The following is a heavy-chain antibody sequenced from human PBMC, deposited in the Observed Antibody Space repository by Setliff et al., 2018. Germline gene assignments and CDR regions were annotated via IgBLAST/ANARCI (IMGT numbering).Heavy chain of an antibody. J-gene: IGHJ4*02. CDR1: GYTFINFH. V-gene: IGHV1-46*01. Sequence: ASVKVSCKSSGYTFINFHLHWVRLAPGQGLQWMGMVNPSGGHPVYAQKFQGRVTMTSDTPTNTVYMDLSSLTSEDTAVYFCARRVSYDSSGYPLGYWGQGTLVTVSS. CDR3: ARRVSYDSSGYPLGY. D-gene: IGHD3-22*01. CDR2: VNPSGGHP.